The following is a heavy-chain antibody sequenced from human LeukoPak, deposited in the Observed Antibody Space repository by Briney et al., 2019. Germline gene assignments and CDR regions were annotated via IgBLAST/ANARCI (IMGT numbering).Heavy chain of an antibody. CDR1: GYTFTSYD. CDR3: ARAPRERDQLGHYYYMDV. D-gene: IGHD2-2*01. J-gene: IGHJ6*03. V-gene: IGHV1-8*03. CDR2: MNPNSGNT. Sequence: ASVRVSCKASGYTFTSYDINWVRQAPGQGLEWMGWMNPNSGNTGYAQKFQGRVTITRNTSISTAYMELSSLRSEDTAVYYCARAPRERDQLGHYYYMDVWGKGTTVTVSS.